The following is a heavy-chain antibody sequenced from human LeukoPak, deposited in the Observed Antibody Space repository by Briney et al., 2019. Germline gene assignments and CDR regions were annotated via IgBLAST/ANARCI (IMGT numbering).Heavy chain of an antibody. J-gene: IGHJ4*02. CDR1: GGTFIRYA. CDR3: ARGWYYYDSSGYLLVY. CDR2: IIPIFCTA. V-gene: IGHV1-69*05. Sequence: SVKVSCKGSGGTFIRYASSWVRQAPGQGLEWTGGIIPIFCTANYEQNFPGRVTITTDESTSTAHIDLSSLTSNNTAVYYCARGWYYYDSSGYLLVYWGQGTLVTVSS. D-gene: IGHD3-22*01.